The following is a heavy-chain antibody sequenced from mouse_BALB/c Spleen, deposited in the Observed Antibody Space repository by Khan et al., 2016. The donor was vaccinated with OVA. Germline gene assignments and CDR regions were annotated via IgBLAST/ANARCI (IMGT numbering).Heavy chain of an antibody. D-gene: IGHD1-1*01. Sequence: VQLKESGPGLVNPSQSLSLTCTVTGYSITSDYAWNWIRQFPGNKLEWMGYINYSGSTNYNPALKSRISITRDTSKNQFFLQLNSVTTEDTATYYCARVGSRYNYAMDYWGQGTSVTVSS. CDR3: ARVGSRYNYAMDY. CDR1: GYSITSDYA. CDR2: INYSGST. J-gene: IGHJ4*01. V-gene: IGHV3-2*02.